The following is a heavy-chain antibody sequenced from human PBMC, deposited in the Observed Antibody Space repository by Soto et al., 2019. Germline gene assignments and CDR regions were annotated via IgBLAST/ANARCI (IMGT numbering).Heavy chain of an antibody. D-gene: IGHD2-15*01. CDR2: ISYDGSNK. Sequence: GGSLRLSCAASGFTFSSYAMSWVRQAPGKGLEWVAVISYDGSNKHYADSVKGRFTISRDNSKNTLDLQMNSLRAEDTAVYYCARDSWALGYCSGGSCYVSDYWGQGTLVTVSS. CDR1: GFTFSSYA. V-gene: IGHV3-30*03. J-gene: IGHJ4*02. CDR3: ARDSWALGYCSGGSCYVSDY.